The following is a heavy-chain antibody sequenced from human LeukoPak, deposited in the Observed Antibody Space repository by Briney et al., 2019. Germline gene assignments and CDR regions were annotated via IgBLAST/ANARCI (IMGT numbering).Heavy chain of an antibody. CDR3: AELGITMIGGV. Sequence: GGSLRLSCAASGFTFSSYSMNWVRQAPGNGLEWVSYISSSGSTIYYADSVKGRFTTSRDNAKNSLYLQMNSLRAEDTAVYYCAELGITMIGGVWGKGTTVTISS. CDR1: GFTFSSYS. D-gene: IGHD3-10*02. CDR2: ISSSGSTI. V-gene: IGHV3-48*04. J-gene: IGHJ6*04.